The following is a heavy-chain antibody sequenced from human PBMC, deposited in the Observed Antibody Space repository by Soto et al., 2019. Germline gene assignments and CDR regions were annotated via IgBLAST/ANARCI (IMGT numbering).Heavy chain of an antibody. CDR2: ISGSGGST. V-gene: IGHV3-23*01. D-gene: IGHD2-2*02. CDR3: AKHLIVVVPAAIPYYYGMDV. Sequence: GGSLRLSCAASGFPFSSYAMSWVRQAPGKGLEWVSAISGSGGSTYYADSVKGRFTISRGNSKNTMYLQMNSLRAEDTAVYYCAKHLIVVVPAAIPYYYGMDVWGQGTTVTVSS. CDR1: GFPFSSYA. J-gene: IGHJ6*02.